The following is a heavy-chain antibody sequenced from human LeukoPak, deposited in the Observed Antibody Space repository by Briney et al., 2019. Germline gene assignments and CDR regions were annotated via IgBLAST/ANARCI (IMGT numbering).Heavy chain of an antibody. V-gene: IGHV4-30-4*08. J-gene: IGHJ4*02. Sequence: SQTLSLTCTVSGGSISSGDYYWSWIRQPPGKGLEWIGYIYYSGSTYYNPSLKSRVTISVDTSKNQFSLKLTSVTAADTAVYYCTREGYDILTGDYIVDWGQGTLVTVSS. D-gene: IGHD3-9*01. CDR3: TREGYDILTGDYIVD. CDR2: IYYSGST. CDR1: GGSISSGDYY.